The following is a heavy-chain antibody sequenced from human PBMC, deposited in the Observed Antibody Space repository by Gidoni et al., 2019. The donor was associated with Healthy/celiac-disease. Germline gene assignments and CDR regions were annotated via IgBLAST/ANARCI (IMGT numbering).Heavy chain of an antibody. CDR2: ISGSGGST. Sequence: EVQLLESGGGLVQPGGSLRLSCAASGFTFSSYAMSWVRQAPGKGLEWVSAISGSGGSTYYADSVKGRFTISRDNSKNTLYLQMNSLRAEDTAVYYCAKDGTRRGAFFGVVTSRYFDLWGRGTLVTVSS. D-gene: IGHD3-3*01. CDR1: GFTFSSYA. V-gene: IGHV3-23*01. CDR3: AKDGTRRGAFFGVVTSRYFDL. J-gene: IGHJ2*01.